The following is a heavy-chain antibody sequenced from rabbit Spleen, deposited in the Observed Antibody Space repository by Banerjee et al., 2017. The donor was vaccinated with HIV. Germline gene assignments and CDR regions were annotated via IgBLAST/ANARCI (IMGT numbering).Heavy chain of an antibody. Sequence: QSLEESGGDLVKPGASLTLTCTASGFSLTSSDFMCWVRQAPGKGLELIACIYGGSSGSSYYASWAKGRFTISKTSSTTVTLQMTSLTAADTATYFCMRDPHTIPNLWGPGTLVTVS. CDR3: MRDPHTIPNL. CDR2: IYGGSSGSS. CDR1: GFSLTSSDF. D-gene: IGHD1-1*01. V-gene: IGHV1S40*01. J-gene: IGHJ4*01.